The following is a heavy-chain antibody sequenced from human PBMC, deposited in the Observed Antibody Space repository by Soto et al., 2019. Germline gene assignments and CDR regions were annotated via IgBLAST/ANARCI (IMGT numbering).Heavy chain of an antibody. V-gene: IGHV4-31*03. J-gene: IGHJ3*02. D-gene: IGHD3-3*01. Sequence: PSETLSLTCTVSGGSISSGGYYWSWIRQHPGKGLEWIGYIYYSGSTYYNPSLKSRVTISVDTSKNQFSLKLSSVTAADTAVYYCARGAELRFNAFDIWGQGTMVT. CDR1: GGSISSGGYY. CDR2: IYYSGST. CDR3: ARGAELRFNAFDI.